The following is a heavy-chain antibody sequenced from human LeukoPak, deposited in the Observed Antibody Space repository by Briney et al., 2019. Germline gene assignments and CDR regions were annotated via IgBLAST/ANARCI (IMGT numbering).Heavy chain of an antibody. CDR1: GGSISSGGYS. J-gene: IGHJ5*02. V-gene: IGHV4-30-2*01. D-gene: IGHD4-17*01. CDR3: ARSLYGDYDGIWFDP. Sequence: SQTLSLTCAVSGGSISSGGYSWSWIRQPPGKGLEWIGYIYHSGSTYYNPSLKSRVTISVDRSKNQFSLKLSSVTAAGTAVYYCARSLYGDYDGIWFDPWGQGTLVTVSS. CDR2: IYHSGST.